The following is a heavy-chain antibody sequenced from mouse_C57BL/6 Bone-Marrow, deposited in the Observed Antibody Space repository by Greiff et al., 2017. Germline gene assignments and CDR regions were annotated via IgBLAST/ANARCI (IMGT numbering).Heavy chain of an antibody. V-gene: IGHV5-12*01. CDR2: ISNGGGST. CDR3: ARLYYGSSYWYFDV. CDR1: GFTFSDYY. Sequence: DVKLVESGGGLVQPGGSLKLSCAASGFTFSDYYMYWVRQTPEKRLEWVAYISNGGGSTYYPDTVKGRFTISRDNAKNTLYLQMSRLKSEDTAMYYCARLYYGSSYWYFDVWGTGTTVTVSS. J-gene: IGHJ1*03. D-gene: IGHD1-1*01.